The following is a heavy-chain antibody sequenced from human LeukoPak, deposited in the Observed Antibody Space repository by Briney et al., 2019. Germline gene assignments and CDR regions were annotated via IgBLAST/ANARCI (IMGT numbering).Heavy chain of an antibody. Sequence: GGSLRLSCAASGFTFSSYSMNWVRQAPGKGLEWVASMKQDGNEKYFVDSVKGRFTISRDNTKNSLYLQMNSLRAEDTSVYYCARAREGYDYDSSAYYYIDYWGQGTLVTVSS. J-gene: IGHJ4*02. CDR1: GFTFSSYS. D-gene: IGHD3-22*01. CDR2: MKQDGNEK. V-gene: IGHV3-7*01. CDR3: ARAREGYDYDSSAYYYIDY.